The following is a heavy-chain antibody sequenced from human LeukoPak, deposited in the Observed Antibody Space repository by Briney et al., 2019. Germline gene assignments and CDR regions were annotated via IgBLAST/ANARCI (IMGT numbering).Heavy chain of an antibody. D-gene: IGHD3-3*01. CDR1: GYTFTSYG. J-gene: IGHJ5*02. V-gene: IGHV1-18*01. CDR3: ARVGTIFGVVNFRTSNWFDP. CDR2: ISAYNGNT. Sequence: ASVKVSCKASGYTFTSYGISWVRQASGQGLEWMGWISAYNGNTNYAQKLQGRVTMTTDTSTSTAYMELRSLRSDDTAVYYCARVGTIFGVVNFRTSNWFDPWGQGTLVTVSS.